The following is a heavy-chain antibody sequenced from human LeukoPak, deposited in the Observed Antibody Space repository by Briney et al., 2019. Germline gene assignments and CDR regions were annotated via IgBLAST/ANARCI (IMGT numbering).Heavy chain of an antibody. CDR2: ISGSGGST. D-gene: IGHD6-19*01. J-gene: IGHJ4*02. CDR3: AKSYVEVAVADVPFDY. CDR1: GFTFSSYA. Sequence: GGSLRLSCAASGFTFSSYAMSWVRQAPGKGLEWVSAISGSGGSTYYADSVKGRFTISRDNSKNTLYLQMNSLRAEDTAVYYCAKSYVEVAVADVPFDYWGQGTLVTVSS. V-gene: IGHV3-23*01.